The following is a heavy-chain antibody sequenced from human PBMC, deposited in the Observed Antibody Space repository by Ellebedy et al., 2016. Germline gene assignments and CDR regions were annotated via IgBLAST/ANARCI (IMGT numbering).Heavy chain of an antibody. V-gene: IGHV1-46*01. D-gene: IGHD4/OR15-4a*01. Sequence: ASVKVSCKTSGHTFSNYYIQWMRQAPGHGLEWVGVISPNGGGTKYNQKFQGRVTITSDTSTSTVFMELSGLRSEDTALYFCARSEWDYGGYFDSWGQGILVTVSS. CDR3: ARSEWDYGGYFDS. J-gene: IGHJ4*03. CDR1: GHTFSNYY. CDR2: ISPNGGGT.